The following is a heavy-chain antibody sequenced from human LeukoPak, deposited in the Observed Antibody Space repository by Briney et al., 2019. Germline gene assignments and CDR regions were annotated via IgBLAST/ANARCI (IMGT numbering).Heavy chain of an antibody. CDR2: ISYDGSYK. CDR1: GFTFSSYA. J-gene: IGHJ4*02. CDR3: ARGFGGYSDYAYFDY. V-gene: IGHV3-30*04. Sequence: GGSLRLSCAASGFTFSSYAMYWVRQAPGKGLEWVALISYDGSYKYYGDSVKGRFTISRDNSKNTLYLQMNSLRAEDTAVYYCARGFGGYSDYAYFDYWGQGTLVTVSS. D-gene: IGHD4-11*01.